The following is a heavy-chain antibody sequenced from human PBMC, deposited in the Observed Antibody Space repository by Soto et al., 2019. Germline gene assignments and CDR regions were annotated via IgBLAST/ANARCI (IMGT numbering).Heavy chain of an antibody. J-gene: IGHJ6*03. D-gene: IGHD6-6*01. CDR1: GGSFSGYY. CDR3: ARGKYSSSYYYYYMDV. CDR2: INHSGST. V-gene: IGHV4-34*01. Sequence: TLSLTCAVYGGSFSGYYWSWIRQPPGKGLEWIGEINHSGSTNYNPSLKSRVTISVDTSKNQFSLKLSSVTAADTAVYYCARGKYSSSYYYYYMDVWGKGTTVTVS.